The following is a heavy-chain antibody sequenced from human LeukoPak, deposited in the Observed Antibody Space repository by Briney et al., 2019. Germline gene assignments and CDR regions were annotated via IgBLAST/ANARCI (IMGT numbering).Heavy chain of an antibody. Sequence: ASVKVSCKASGYTFTGYYMHWVRQAPGQGLEWMGWINPNSRGTNYAQKFQGRVTMTRDTSISTAYMELSRLRSDDTAVYYCARSRSIAAAGTHFDYWGQGTLVTVSS. CDR3: ARSRSIAAAGTHFDY. CDR2: INPNSRGT. V-gene: IGHV1-2*02. CDR1: GYTFTGYY. D-gene: IGHD6-13*01. J-gene: IGHJ4*02.